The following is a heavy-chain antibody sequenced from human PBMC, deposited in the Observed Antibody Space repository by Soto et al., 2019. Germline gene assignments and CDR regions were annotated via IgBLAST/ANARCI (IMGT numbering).Heavy chain of an antibody. V-gene: IGHV3-30-3*01. CDR3: VREPWGFSGTWYDY. J-gene: IGHJ4*02. D-gene: IGHD6-13*01. Sequence: GGSLRLSCAASGFTFSSYAMHWVRQAPGKGLEWVAVISYDGSNKYYADSVKGRFTISRDNARNTVYLQMNSLRAEDTAVYFCVREPWGFSGTWYDYWGQGTLVTVSS. CDR1: GFTFSSYA. CDR2: ISYDGSNK.